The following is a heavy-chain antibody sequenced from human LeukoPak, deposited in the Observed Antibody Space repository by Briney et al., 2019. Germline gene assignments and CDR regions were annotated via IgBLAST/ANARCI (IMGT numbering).Heavy chain of an antibody. J-gene: IGHJ3*02. CDR2: INHSGST. V-gene: IGHV4-34*01. Sequence: SETLSLTCAIYGGSFSGYYWSWIRQPPGKGLEWIGEINHSGSTNYNPSLKSRVTISVDTSKNQFSLKLSSVTAADTAVYYCARITDRTIFGEIMHGFDIWGQGTPVTVSS. D-gene: IGHD3-3*01. CDR1: GGSFSGYY. CDR3: ARITDRTIFGEIMHGFDI.